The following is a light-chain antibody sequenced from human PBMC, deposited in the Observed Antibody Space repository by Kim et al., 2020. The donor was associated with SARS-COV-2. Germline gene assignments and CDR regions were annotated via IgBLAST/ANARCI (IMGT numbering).Light chain of an antibody. CDR2: KAS. CDR3: QQYDSLPWT. J-gene: IGKJ1*01. CDR1: QNIGNS. V-gene: IGKV1-5*03. Sequence: SASIGDKVDITCRASQNIGNSLAWFQQKFGRAPSLLIHKASSLESGVPSRFTGAGSGTEFTLTIASLQPDDFANYYCQQYDSLPWTFGPGTKVEI.